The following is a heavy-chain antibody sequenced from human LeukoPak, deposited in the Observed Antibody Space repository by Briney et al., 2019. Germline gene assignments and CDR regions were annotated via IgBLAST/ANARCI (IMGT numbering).Heavy chain of an antibody. CDR1: GFTFSSFG. V-gene: IGHV3-30*18. CDR3: AKKSHSSGWFLYFDY. D-gene: IGHD6-19*01. CDR2: ISYDGSNK. J-gene: IGHJ4*02. Sequence: GGSLRLSCAASGFTFSSFGMHWVRQAPGKGLEWVAVISYDGSNKYYADSVKGRFTISRDNSKNTLYLQMNSLRAEDTAVYYCAKKSHSSGWFLYFDYWGQGTLVTVSS.